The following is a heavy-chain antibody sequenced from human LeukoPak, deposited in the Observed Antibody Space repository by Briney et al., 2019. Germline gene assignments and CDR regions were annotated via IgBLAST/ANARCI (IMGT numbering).Heavy chain of an antibody. CDR3: ARGGSPYYYDSSGFAEGEYFQH. D-gene: IGHD3-22*01. Sequence: GASAKVSCKASGGTFSSYAISWVRQAPGQGLEWMGGIIPIFGTANYAQKFQGRVTITADESTSTAYMELSSLRSEDTAVYYCARGGSPYYYDSSGFAEGEYFQHWGQGTLVTVSS. CDR2: IIPIFGTA. CDR1: GGTFSSYA. J-gene: IGHJ1*01. V-gene: IGHV1-69*13.